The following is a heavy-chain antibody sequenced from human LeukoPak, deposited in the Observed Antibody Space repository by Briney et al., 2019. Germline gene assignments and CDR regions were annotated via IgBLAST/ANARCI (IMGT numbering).Heavy chain of an antibody. CDR2: IYYSGST. J-gene: IGHJ4*02. D-gene: IGHD1-20*01. CDR3: ARGGGITGIGVFDY. CDR1: GGSISSYY. V-gene: IGHV4-59*01. Sequence: PSETLSLTCTVSGGSISSYYWSWIRQPPGKGLEWIGYIYYSGSTNYNPSLKSRVTISVDTSKNQFSLKLSSVTAADTAVYYCARGGGITGIGVFDYWGRGTLVTVSS.